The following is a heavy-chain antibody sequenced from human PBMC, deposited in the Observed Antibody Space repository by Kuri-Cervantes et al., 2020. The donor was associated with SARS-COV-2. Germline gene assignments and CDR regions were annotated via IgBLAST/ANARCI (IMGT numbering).Heavy chain of an antibody. CDR2: IIPIFGTA. D-gene: IGHD3-22*01. J-gene: IGHJ6*02. Sequence: SVKVSCKASGGTFSSYAISWVRQAPGQGLEWMGGIIPIFGTANYAQKFQGRVTITADESTSTAYMELSSLRSEDTAVYYCARMGVTMIVVKDYYYGMDVWGQGTTVTVSS. V-gene: IGHV1-69*13. CDR1: GGTFSSYA. CDR3: ARMGVTMIVVKDYYYGMDV.